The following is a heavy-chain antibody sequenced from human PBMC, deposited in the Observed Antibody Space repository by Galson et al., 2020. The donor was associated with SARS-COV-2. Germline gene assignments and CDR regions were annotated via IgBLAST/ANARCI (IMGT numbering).Heavy chain of an antibody. V-gene: IGHV3-48*03. J-gene: IGHJ5*01. D-gene: IGHD7-27*01. CDR2: ISMSGITI. CDR1: GLTFSNTE. CDR3: ATGDVWFES. Sequence: GGSLRLSCAASGLTFSNTEMNGVRQAPGKGLEWLSYISMSGITIYYADSVKGRFTISRDNAENSLYLQMNSLRAEDTGIYYCATGDVWFESWGQGTLVTVSS.